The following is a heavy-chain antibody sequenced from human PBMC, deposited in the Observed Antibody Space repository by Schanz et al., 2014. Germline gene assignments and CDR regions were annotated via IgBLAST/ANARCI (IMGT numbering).Heavy chain of an antibody. Sequence: QVQLQESGPGLVKPSQTLSLTCTVSGGSIRSGTYYWSWIRQPAGKALEWVGRVFPNGITNYNPSLKSRFTITLNTSKNQFSLALRSLTAADTAVYYCARDTTWRLDLWGRGTLVTGSS. CDR3: ARDTTWRLDL. CDR2: VFPNGIT. V-gene: IGHV4-61*02. CDR1: GGSIRSGTYY. J-gene: IGHJ2*01. D-gene: IGHD1-1*01.